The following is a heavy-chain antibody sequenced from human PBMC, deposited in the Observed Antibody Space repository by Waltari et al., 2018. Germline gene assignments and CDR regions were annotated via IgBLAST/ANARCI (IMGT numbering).Heavy chain of an antibody. V-gene: IGHV4-61*09. D-gene: IGHD1-26*01. Sequence: QVQLQESGPGLVKPSQTLSLTCTVPGGSISSGSYSWSWIRQPAGKGLEWIGYIYTSGSTNYNPSLKSRVTISVDTSKNQFSLKLSSVTAADTAVYYCARDRGTGGGQPRLTFDIWGQRTMVTVSS. CDR3: ARDRGTGGGQPRLTFDI. CDR1: GGSISSGSYS. CDR2: IYTSGST. J-gene: IGHJ3*02.